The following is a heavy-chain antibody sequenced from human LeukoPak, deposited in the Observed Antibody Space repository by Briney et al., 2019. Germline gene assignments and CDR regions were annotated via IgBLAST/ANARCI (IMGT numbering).Heavy chain of an antibody. J-gene: IGHJ5*02. CDR3: ARAAPYYYDSSGYYWNWFDP. D-gene: IGHD3-22*01. CDR1: GGTFSSYA. CDR2: IIPIFGTA. V-gene: IGHV1-69*01. Sequence: GSSVKVSCKASGGTFSSYAISWVRQAPGQGLEWMGGIIPIFGTANYAQKFQGRVTITADESTSTAYMELSSLRSEDTAVYYCARAAPYYYDSSGYYWNWFDPWGQGTLVTVSS.